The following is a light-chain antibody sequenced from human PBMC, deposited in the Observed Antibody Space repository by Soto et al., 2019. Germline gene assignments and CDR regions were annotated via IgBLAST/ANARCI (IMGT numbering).Light chain of an antibody. CDR2: DAS. CDR3: QHRSIWPVS. Sequence: VLSQSPGRLSLSPGERATLSCRASQSVSNYLAWYQQKPGQAPRLLIFDASNRATGIPARFSGSGSATDFTLTISSLEPEDFAVYYCQHRSIWPVSFGQGTRLEI. V-gene: IGKV3-11*01. J-gene: IGKJ5*01. CDR1: QSVSNY.